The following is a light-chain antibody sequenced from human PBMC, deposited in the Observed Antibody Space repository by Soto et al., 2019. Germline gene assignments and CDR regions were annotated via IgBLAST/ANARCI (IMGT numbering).Light chain of an antibody. CDR3: SSYTSGSTRVV. CDR2: DVS. CDR1: GSDVGGYNY. V-gene: IGLV2-14*03. J-gene: IGLJ2*01. Sequence: QSALTQPASVSGSPGQSITISCTGTGSDVGGYNYVSWYQQHPGKAPKDMIYDVSKRPSGISNRFSGAKSGNTASLTISGLQIEDEADYYCSSYTSGSTRVVFGGGTQLTVL.